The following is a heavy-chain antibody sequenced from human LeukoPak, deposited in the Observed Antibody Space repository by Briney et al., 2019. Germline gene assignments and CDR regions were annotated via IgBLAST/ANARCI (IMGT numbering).Heavy chain of an antibody. D-gene: IGHD5-24*01. CDR1: GFTFSDHY. J-gene: IGHJ4*02. Sequence: GGSLRLSCAASGFTFSDHYMDWVRQAPGKGLEWVGRIKSKTDGGTTDYAAPVKGRFTISRDDSKNTLYLQMNGLKTEDTAVYYCTWGGRMATIPGEYWGQGTLVTVSS. CDR3: TWGGRMATIPGEY. CDR2: IKSKTDGGTT. V-gene: IGHV3-15*01.